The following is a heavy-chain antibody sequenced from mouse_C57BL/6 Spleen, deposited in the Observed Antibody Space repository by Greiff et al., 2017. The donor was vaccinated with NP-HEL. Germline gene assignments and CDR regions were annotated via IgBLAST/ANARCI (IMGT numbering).Heavy chain of an antibody. CDR3: ARIRVYYGSSYDAMDY. D-gene: IGHD1-1*01. CDR1: GYTFTSYW. J-gene: IGHJ4*01. Sequence: VQLQQPGAELVKPGASVKLSCKASGYTFTSYWMQWVKQRPGQGLEWIGEIDPSDSYTNYNQKFKGKATLTVDTSSSTAYMQLSSLTSEDSAVYYCARIRVYYGSSYDAMDYWGQGTSVTVSS. CDR2: IDPSDSYT. V-gene: IGHV1-50*01.